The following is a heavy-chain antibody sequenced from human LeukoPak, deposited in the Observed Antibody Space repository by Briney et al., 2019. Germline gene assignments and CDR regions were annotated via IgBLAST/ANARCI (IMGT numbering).Heavy chain of an antibody. V-gene: IGHV3-53*01. CDR2: IYSGGST. CDR1: GFTVSSNY. D-gene: IGHD3-10*01. Sequence: GGSLRLSCAASGFTVSSNYMSWVRQAPGKGLEWVSVIYSGGSTYYADSVKGRFTISRDNSKNTLYLQMNSLRAEDTAVYYCARSPPLWFGETSYFDYWGQGTLVTVSS. J-gene: IGHJ4*02. CDR3: ARSPPLWFGETSYFDY.